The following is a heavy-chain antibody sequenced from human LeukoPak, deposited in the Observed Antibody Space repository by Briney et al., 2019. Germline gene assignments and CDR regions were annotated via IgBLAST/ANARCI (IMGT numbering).Heavy chain of an antibody. D-gene: IGHD4-4*01. V-gene: IGHV4-59*08. CDR2: IYYSGST. Sequence: SETLSLTCTVSGGSISSYYWSWIRQPPGKGLEWIGYIYYSGSTNYNPSRKSRVTISVDTSKNQFSLKLSSVTAADTAVYYCARQRQLLYRDYSNYPYYFDYWGQGTLVTVSS. CDR1: GGSISSYY. J-gene: IGHJ4*02. CDR3: ARQRQLLYRDYSNYPYYFDY.